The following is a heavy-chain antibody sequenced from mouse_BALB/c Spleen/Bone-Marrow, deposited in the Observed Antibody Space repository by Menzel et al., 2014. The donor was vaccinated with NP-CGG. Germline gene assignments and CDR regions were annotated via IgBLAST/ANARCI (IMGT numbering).Heavy chain of an antibody. CDR2: INPSNGRT. Sequence: VQVVESGAELVKPGASVKLSCKASGYTFTSYWMHWVKQRPGQGLEWIGEINPSNGRTNYNEKFKSKATLTVDKSSSTAYMQLRSLTSEDSAVYYCARWNYYGSLYWYFDVWGAGTTVTVSS. J-gene: IGHJ1*01. CDR3: ARWNYYGSLYWYFDV. V-gene: IGHV1S81*02. CDR1: GYTFTSYW. D-gene: IGHD1-1*01.